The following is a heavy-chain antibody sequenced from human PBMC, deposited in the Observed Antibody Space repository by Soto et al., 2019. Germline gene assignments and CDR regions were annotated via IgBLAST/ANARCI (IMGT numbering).Heavy chain of an antibody. CDR1: GYTFTSFP. V-gene: IGHV1-3*01. CDR3: TRAPRGEN. Sequence: QVQLVQSGAEVKKPGASVTVSCKASGYTFTSFPIHWVRQAPGKRLEWMGWIKAGNGDTKYSQKFQDRVTVTRDTSASTAYMELISLRSEDTAVYYCTRAPRGENWGQGTLVTVSS. J-gene: IGHJ1*01. CDR2: IKAGNGDT. D-gene: IGHD2-21*01.